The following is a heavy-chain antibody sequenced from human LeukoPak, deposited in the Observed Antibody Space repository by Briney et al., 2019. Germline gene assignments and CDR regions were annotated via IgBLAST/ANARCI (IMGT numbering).Heavy chain of an antibody. D-gene: IGHD3-10*01. J-gene: IGHJ6*02. CDR1: GFTFSDYY. Sequence: GGSLRLSCAASGFTFSDYYMSWIRQAPGKGLEWVSYISSSGSTIYYADSVKGRFTISRDNAKNSLYLQMNSLRAEDTAVYSCAKDRSSYYYYGMDVWGQGTTVTVSS. CDR3: AKDRSSYYYYGMDV. V-gene: IGHV3-11*01. CDR2: ISSSGSTI.